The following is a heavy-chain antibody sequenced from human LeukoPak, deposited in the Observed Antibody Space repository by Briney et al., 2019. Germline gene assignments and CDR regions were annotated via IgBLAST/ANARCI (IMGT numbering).Heavy chain of an antibody. CDR2: IRYDGSNK. CDR3: AKEGGGYDSSGSDAFDI. J-gene: IGHJ3*02. Sequence: GGSLRLSCAASGSSFSIYGMHWVRQAPGKGLEWVAFIRYDGSNKYYADSVKGRFTISRDNSKNTLYLQMNSLRAEDMAVYYCAKEGGGYDSSGSDAFDIWGQGTMVTVSS. D-gene: IGHD3-22*01. CDR1: GSSFSIYG. V-gene: IGHV3-30*02.